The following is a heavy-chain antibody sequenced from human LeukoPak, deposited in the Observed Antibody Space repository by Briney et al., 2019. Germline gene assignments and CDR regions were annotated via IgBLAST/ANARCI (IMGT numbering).Heavy chain of an antibody. J-gene: IGHJ1*01. CDR2: ISYDGSNK. Sequence: GGSLRLSCAASGFTFSSYAMHWVRQAPGKGLEWVAVISYDGSNKYYADSVKGRFTISRDNSKNTLYLQMNSLRAEDTAVYYCARDWEGDYYDSSGYSLLHWGQGTLVTVSS. CDR3: ARDWEGDYYDSSGYSLLH. D-gene: IGHD3-22*01. V-gene: IGHV3-30-3*01. CDR1: GFTFSSYA.